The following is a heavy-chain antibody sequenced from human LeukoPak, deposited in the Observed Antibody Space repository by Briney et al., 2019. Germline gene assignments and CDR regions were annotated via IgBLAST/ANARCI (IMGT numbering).Heavy chain of an antibody. CDR3: ARAQPTYYYDSSGYLSSHYYYRHV. V-gene: IGHV3-11*01. CDR2: ISSSGSTI. Sequence: GGSLRLSCAASGFTFSDYYMSWIRQAPGKGLEWVSYISSSGSTIYYADSVKGRFTISRDNAKNSLYLQMNSLRAQDTAVYYCARAQPTYYYDSSGYLSSHYYYRHVWGKGTTVTVSS. D-gene: IGHD3-22*01. CDR1: GFTFSDYY. J-gene: IGHJ6*03.